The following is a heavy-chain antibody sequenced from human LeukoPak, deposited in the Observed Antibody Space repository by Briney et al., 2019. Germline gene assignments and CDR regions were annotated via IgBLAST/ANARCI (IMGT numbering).Heavy chain of an antibody. CDR3: ASGQTAPFDY. V-gene: IGHV3-66*01. D-gene: IGHD2-21*02. Sequence: GGSLRLSCAASGFTVSSNYMSWVRQAPGKGLEWVSVIYSGGSTYYADSVKGRFTISRDSSKNTLYLQVNSLRAEDTAVYYCASGQTAPFDYWGQGTLVTVSS. CDR2: IYSGGST. CDR1: GFTVSSNY. J-gene: IGHJ4*02.